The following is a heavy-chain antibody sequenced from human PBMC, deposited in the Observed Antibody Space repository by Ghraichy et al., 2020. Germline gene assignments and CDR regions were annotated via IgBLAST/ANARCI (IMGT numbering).Heavy chain of an antibody. V-gene: IGHV3-7*04. CDR2: IKQDGSEK. CDR3: ARAHEDSRSPEDNWFDP. J-gene: IGHJ5*02. D-gene: IGHD6-6*01. Sequence: GSLRLSCAASGFTFSSYWMSWVRQAPGKGLEWVANIKQDGSEKYYVDSVKGRFTISRDNAKNSLYLQMNSLRAEDTAVYYCARAHEDSRSPEDNWFDPWGQGTLVTVSS. CDR1: GFTFSSYW.